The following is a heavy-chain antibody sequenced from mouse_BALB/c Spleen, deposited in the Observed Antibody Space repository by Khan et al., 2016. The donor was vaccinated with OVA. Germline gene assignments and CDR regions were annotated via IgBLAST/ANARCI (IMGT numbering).Heavy chain of an antibody. CDR3: ARDGNYWYFDV. CDR2: INPYTGEP. V-gene: IGHV9-1*02. J-gene: IGHJ1*01. Sequence: QVQLKESGPELKKPGETVKISCKASGYTFTNYGMNWVKQAPGKGLKWMGWINPYTGEPTYADDFKGRFAFSLETSASTAYLQINNLKNEDMATYFCARDGNYWYFDVWGAGTTVTVSS. CDR1: GYTFTNYG. D-gene: IGHD2-1*01.